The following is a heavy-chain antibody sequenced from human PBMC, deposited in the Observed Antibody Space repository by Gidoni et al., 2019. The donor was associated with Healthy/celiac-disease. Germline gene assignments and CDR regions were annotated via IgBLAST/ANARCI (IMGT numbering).Heavy chain of an antibody. J-gene: IGHJ6*02. CDR3: AKDMVRGVINFYYYYGMDV. CDR1: GFPFRSYA. Sequence: EVQLLESGGGLGQPGGSLILSCSASGFPFRSYALTWGRQAPVKGLVWVSVISGSGGSTSYADSVKGRFTISRDNSKNTLSLQMNSLRAEDTAVYYCAKDMVRGVINFYYYYGMDVWGQGTTVTVSS. CDR2: ISGSGGST. D-gene: IGHD3-10*01. V-gene: IGHV3-23*01.